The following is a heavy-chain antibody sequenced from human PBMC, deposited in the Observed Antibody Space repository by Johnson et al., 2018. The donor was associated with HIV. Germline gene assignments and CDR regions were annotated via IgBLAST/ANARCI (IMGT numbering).Heavy chain of an antibody. V-gene: IGHV3-30*04. D-gene: IGHD2-2*01. CDR2: ISYDGSNK. CDR3: ARAANVVLPAGTFDI. CDR1: GFTFSSYA. Sequence: QVQVVESGGGVVQPGRSLRLSCAASGFTFSSYAIHWVRQAPGKGLEWVAVISYDGSNKYYADSVKGRFTISRDKTKKTLYLQMNSLRVEDTAVYYCARAANVVLPAGTFDIWGRGTMVTVSS. J-gene: IGHJ3*02.